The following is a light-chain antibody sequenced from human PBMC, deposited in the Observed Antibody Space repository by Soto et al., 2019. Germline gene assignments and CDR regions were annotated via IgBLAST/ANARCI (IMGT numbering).Light chain of an antibody. V-gene: IGKV3-20*01. CDR1: QSVSSSY. CDR2: VAF. J-gene: IGKJ1*01. Sequence: EIVLTQSPGPLSLSPGERATLSCRASQSVSSSYLTWDQQNPGQAPRLLIFVAFIRATGITARFSGSGSGTDLTLTITGLEPEEFAVWFCNQYGSSPWTFGQGTKVDIK. CDR3: NQYGSSPWT.